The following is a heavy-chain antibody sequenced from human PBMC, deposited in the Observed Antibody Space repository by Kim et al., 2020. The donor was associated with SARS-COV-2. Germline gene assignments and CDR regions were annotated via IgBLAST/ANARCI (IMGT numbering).Heavy chain of an antibody. V-gene: IGHV1-46*01. CDR2: ST. D-gene: IGHD3-9*01. CDR3: ARGPLRYLVG. J-gene: IGHJ4*02. Sequence: STSYAQKIQGRVTLTRDTSTSTVYMELSSLRSEDTAVYYCARGPLRYLVGWGQGTLVTVSS.